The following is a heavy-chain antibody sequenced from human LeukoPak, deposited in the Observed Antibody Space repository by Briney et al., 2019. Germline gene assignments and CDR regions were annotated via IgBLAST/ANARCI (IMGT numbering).Heavy chain of an antibody. CDR2: ISSSGSTI. V-gene: IGHV3-48*03. Sequence: GGSLRLSCAASGFTFSSYEMNWVRQAPGKGLEWVSYISSSGSTIYYADSVKGRFTISRDNAKNSLYLQMNSLRAEDTAVYYCAKDRSGSGVKNWFDPWGQGTLVTVSS. D-gene: IGHD3-10*01. CDR3: AKDRSGSGVKNWFDP. J-gene: IGHJ5*02. CDR1: GFTFSSYE.